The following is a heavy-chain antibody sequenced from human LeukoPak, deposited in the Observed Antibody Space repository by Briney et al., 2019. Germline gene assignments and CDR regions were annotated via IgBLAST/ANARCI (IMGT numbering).Heavy chain of an antibody. D-gene: IGHD3-22*01. Sequence: PGGSLRLSCAASGFTFSSYWMHWVRQAPGKGLVWVSRINSDGSSTSYADSVKGRFTISRDNSKNTLYLQMNSLRAEDTAVYYCARDNADSSGYSGWDYWGQGTLVTVSS. V-gene: IGHV3-74*01. CDR3: ARDNADSSGYSGWDY. CDR2: INSDGSST. CDR1: GFTFSSYW. J-gene: IGHJ4*02.